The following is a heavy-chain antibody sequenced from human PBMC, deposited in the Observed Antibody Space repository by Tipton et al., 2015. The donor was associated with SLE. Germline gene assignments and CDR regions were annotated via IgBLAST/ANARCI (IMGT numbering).Heavy chain of an antibody. D-gene: IGHD2-8*01. Sequence: TLSLTCTVSGASISSYYWSWLRQPPGKGLEWIGYIYYSGSTNYNPSLKSRVTISEDTSKNQFSLEVRSVTAADTAVYYCVRLRSKVLIDYWGQGTLVTVSS. V-gene: IGHV4-59*12. CDR1: GASISSYY. CDR3: VRLRSKVLIDY. CDR2: IYYSGST. J-gene: IGHJ4*02.